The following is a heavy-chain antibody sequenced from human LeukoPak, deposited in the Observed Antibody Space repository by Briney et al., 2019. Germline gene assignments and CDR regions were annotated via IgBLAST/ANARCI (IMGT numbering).Heavy chain of an antibody. J-gene: IGHJ4*02. D-gene: IGHD6-13*01. CDR2: INPSGGST. Sequence: ASVKVSCKASGYTFTSYYIHWVRQAPGQGLEWMGIINPSGGSTSYAQKFQGRVTMTRDTSTSTVYMELSSLRSEDTAVYYCARSPTRIAAAQSVFDYWGQGTLVTVSS. CDR1: GYTFTSYY. V-gene: IGHV1-46*01. CDR3: ARSPTRIAAAQSVFDY.